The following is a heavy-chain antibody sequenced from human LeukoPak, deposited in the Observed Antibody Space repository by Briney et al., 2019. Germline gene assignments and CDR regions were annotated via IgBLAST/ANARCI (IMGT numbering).Heavy chain of an antibody. Sequence: ASVKVSCKASGYTFTGYYMHWVRQAPGQGLEWMGRINPNSGGTNYAQKFQGRVTMTRDMSISTAYMELSRLRSDDTAVYYCARGIAAAGISNYWGQGTLVTVSS. J-gene: IGHJ4*02. CDR2: INPNSGGT. D-gene: IGHD6-13*01. CDR3: ARGIAAAGISNY. CDR1: GYTFTGYY. V-gene: IGHV1-2*06.